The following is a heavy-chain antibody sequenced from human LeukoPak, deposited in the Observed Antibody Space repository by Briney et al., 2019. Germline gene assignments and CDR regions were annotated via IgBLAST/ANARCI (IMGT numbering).Heavy chain of an antibody. J-gene: IGHJ5*02. CDR3: ARTGHQNTVTTPDNWFDP. V-gene: IGHV4-34*01. D-gene: IGHD4-17*01. Sequence: SETLSLTCAVYGGSFSGYYWSWIRQPAGKGLEWIGEINHSGSTNYNPSLKSRVTISVDTSKNQFSLKLSSVTAADTAVYYCARTGHQNTVTTPDNWFDPWGQGTLVTVSS. CDR2: INHSGST. CDR1: GGSFSGYY.